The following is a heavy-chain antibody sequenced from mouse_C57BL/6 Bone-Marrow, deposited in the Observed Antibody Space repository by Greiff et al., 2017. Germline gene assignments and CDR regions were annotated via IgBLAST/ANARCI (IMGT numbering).Heavy chain of an antibody. CDR2: IDPSDSYT. Sequence: QVQLQQPGAELVMPGASVKLSCKASGYTFTSYWVHWVKQRPGQGLEWIGEIDPSDSYTNYNQKFKGKSTLTVDTSSSTAYMQLSSLTSEDSAVYYCARSCGNYWYFDVWGTGTTVTVSS. CDR1: GYTFTSYW. CDR3: ARSCGNYWYFDV. D-gene: IGHD1-1*02. V-gene: IGHV1-69*01. J-gene: IGHJ1*03.